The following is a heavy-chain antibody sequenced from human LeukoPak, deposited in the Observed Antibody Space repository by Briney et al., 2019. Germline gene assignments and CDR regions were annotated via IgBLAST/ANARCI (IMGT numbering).Heavy chain of an antibody. CDR1: GYIFTSYW. Sequence: GASLQISCKGSGYIFTSYWISWVRQLPGKGVEWMGRIDPSDSYTNYSPSFQGHVTISADKSISTAYLQWSSLKASDTAMYYCARHGYYGSGSYYNVHYGMDVWGKGTTVTVSS. CDR3: ARHGYYGSGSYYNVHYGMDV. CDR2: IDPSDSYT. V-gene: IGHV5-10-1*01. J-gene: IGHJ6*04. D-gene: IGHD3-10*01.